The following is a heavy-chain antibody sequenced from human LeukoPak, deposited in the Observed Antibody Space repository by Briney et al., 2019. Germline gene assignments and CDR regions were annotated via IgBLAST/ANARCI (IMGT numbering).Heavy chain of an antibody. CDR3: ARGGYCSSTSCFTDNWFDP. D-gene: IGHD2-2*02. J-gene: IGHJ5*02. Sequence: SVKVSCKASGGTFSSYAISWVRQAPGQGLEWMGGIIPIFGTANYAQKFQGRVTITADESTSTAYMELSSLRSEDTAVYYCARGGYCSSTSCFTDNWFDPWGQGTLVTVSS. CDR1: GGTFSSYA. CDR2: IIPIFGTA. V-gene: IGHV1-69*01.